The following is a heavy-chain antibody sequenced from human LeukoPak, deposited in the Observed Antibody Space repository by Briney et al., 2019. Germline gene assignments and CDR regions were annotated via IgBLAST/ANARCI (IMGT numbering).Heavy chain of an antibody. CDR3: ARDAYGPYYFDY. CDR1: GFTFSSYS. Sequence: GGSLRLSCAASGFTFSSYSMNWVRQAPGKGLEWVSSISSSSYIYYADSVKGRFTISRDNAKNSLYLQMNSLRAEDTAVYYCARDAYGPYYFDYWGQGTLVTVSS. D-gene: IGHD3-10*01. V-gene: IGHV3-21*01. CDR2: ISSSSYI. J-gene: IGHJ4*02.